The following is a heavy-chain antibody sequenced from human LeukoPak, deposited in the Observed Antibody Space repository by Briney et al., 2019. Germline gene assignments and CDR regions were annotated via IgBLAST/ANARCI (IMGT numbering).Heavy chain of an antibody. J-gene: IGHJ4*02. Sequence: SETLSLTCAVYGGSFSGYYWSWIRQPPGKGLEWIGEINHSGSTNYNPSLKSRVTISVDTSKNQFSLKLSSVTAADTAVYYCARAVAGRGYYFDYWGQGTLVTVSS. V-gene: IGHV4-34*01. CDR3: ARAVAGRGYYFDY. CDR1: GGSFSGYY. D-gene: IGHD6-19*01. CDR2: INHSGST.